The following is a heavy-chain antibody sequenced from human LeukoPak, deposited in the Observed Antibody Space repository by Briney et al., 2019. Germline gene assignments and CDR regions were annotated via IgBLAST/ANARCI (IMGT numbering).Heavy chain of an antibody. CDR2: IYYTGGGT. J-gene: IGHJ5*02. D-gene: IGHD2-2*01. Sequence: SETLSLTCTVSGGSISSYYWSWIRQPPGKGLEWIGYIYYTGGGTNYNPSLKSRVTMSIDTSKNQFSLKLSSVTAADTAAYYCARLSYCSSTSCKYNWFDPWGQGTLVTVSS. CDR3: ARLSYCSSTSCKYNWFDP. V-gene: IGHV4-59*01. CDR1: GGSISSYY.